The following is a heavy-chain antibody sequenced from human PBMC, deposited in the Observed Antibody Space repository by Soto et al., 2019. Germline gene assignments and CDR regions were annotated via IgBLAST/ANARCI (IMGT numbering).Heavy chain of an antibody. D-gene: IGHD2-2*01. V-gene: IGHV3-23*01. CDR2: ITGSTGTT. J-gene: IGHJ6*03. CDR3: AKDTSSSPYYMDV. Sequence: EVQVLESGGGSVQPGGSLRLSCAASGFAFSNFAMSWVRHAPGKGLEWVSEITGSTGTTYYADSVKGRFIISRDNSKNTVQLQMNSLRAEDTAVYYCAKDTSSSPYYMDVWGKGTTFTVSS. CDR1: GFAFSNFA.